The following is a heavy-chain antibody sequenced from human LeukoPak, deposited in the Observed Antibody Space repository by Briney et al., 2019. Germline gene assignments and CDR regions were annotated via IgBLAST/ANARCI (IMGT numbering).Heavy chain of an antibody. D-gene: IGHD6-19*01. J-gene: IGHJ4*02. CDR2: IYADDSDT. Sequence: GESLKISCKGSGYTFTNYWIGWVRQMPGKDLVLLGIIYADDSDTRYSPSFQGQVTISADKSINTAYLQWSSLKASDTAMYYCARPRRDSSGWPDFDSWGQGTLVTVSS. CDR1: GYTFTNYW. CDR3: ARPRRDSSGWPDFDS. V-gene: IGHV5-51*01.